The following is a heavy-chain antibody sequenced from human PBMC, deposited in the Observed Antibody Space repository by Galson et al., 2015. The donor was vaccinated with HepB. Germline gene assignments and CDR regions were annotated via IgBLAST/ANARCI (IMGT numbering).Heavy chain of an antibody. D-gene: IGHD5-12*01. CDR3: AKDWAGYSGREYYFDY. CDR2: ISYDGSNK. CDR1: GFTFSSYG. V-gene: IGHV3-30*18. Sequence: SLRLSCAASGFTFSSYGMHWVRQAPGKGLEWVAVISYDGSNKYYADSVKGRFTISRDNSKNTLYLQMNSLRAEDTAVYYCAKDWAGYSGREYYFDYWGQGTLVTVSS. J-gene: IGHJ4*02.